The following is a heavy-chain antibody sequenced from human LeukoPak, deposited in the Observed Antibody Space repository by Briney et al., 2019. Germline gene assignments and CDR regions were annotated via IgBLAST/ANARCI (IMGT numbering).Heavy chain of an antibody. CDR2: ISSSSSYI. D-gene: IGHD1-26*01. Sequence: GGSLRLSCAASGFMFKYYTMNWVRQAPGKGLEWVSSISSSSSYIYYADSVKGRFTISRDNAKNSLYLQMNSLRAEDTAVYYCARVMGATNAFDIWGQGTMVTVSS. J-gene: IGHJ3*02. V-gene: IGHV3-21*01. CDR1: GFMFKYYT. CDR3: ARVMGATNAFDI.